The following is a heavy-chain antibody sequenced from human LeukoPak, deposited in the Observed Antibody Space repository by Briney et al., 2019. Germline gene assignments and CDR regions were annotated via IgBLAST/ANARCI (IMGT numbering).Heavy chain of an antibody. CDR2: IYYSGST. CDR3: ARGPY. Sequence: PSGTLSLTCGVSGGSISNYYWSWIRQPPGKGLEWIGYIYYSGSTNYNPSLKSRVTISVDTPKNQFSLKVSSVTAADTAVYYCARGPYWGQGTLVTVSS. J-gene: IGHJ4*02. CDR1: GGSISNYY. V-gene: IGHV4-59*12.